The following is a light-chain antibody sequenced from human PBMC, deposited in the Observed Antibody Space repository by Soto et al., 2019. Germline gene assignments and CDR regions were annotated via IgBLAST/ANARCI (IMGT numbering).Light chain of an antibody. CDR3: TSFTTSNTFV. V-gene: IGLV2-14*03. J-gene: IGLJ1*01. Sequence: GDLVEGSSIFKNKTSNDVGHFNYVSWFQQHPGKAPKLLIFDVSNWPSGVSDRFSGSKSGNTASLTISGLQPEDEADYYCTSFTTSNTFVFGSGTKVTVL. CDR1: SNDVGHFNY. CDR2: DVS.